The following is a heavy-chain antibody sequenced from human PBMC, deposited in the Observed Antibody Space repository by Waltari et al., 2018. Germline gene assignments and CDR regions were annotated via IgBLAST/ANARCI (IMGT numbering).Heavy chain of an antibody. CDR2: NSLKDVT. Sequence: QVQLQQWGATLLKPSETLSLTCAVYGASLSDYFWTWIRQSPGKGLEWIGENSLKDVTYYNPSLESRVSVHLDTSKNQFYLRLESVTAADTAIYYCARGPRDKWLGRYSGEYFHHWGPGTLVSVSA. V-gene: IGHV4-34*02. CDR1: GASLSDYF. J-gene: IGHJ1*01. D-gene: IGHD6-19*01. CDR3: ARGPRDKWLGRYSGEYFHH.